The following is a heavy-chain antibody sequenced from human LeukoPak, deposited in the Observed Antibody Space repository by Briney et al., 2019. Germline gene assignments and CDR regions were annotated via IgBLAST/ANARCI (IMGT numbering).Heavy chain of an antibody. D-gene: IGHD6-13*01. CDR2: INPNSGGT. Sequence: ASVKVSCKASGYTFTGYYMHWVRQAPGQGLEWMGWINPNSGGTNYAQKFQGRVTMTRDTSISTAYMELSRLRSDDTAVYYCARVPYSRSWYGDYWGQGTLVTVSS. CDR3: ARVPYSRSWYGDY. J-gene: IGHJ4*02. CDR1: GYTFTGYY. V-gene: IGHV1-2*02.